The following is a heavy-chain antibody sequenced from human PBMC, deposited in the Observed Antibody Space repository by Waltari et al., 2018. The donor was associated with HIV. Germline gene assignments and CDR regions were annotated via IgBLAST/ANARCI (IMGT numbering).Heavy chain of an antibody. CDR1: GFTFGDYG. CDR2: IRLKANGGAT. CDR3: ARGGVAVPGIHY. Sequence: DVQVVESGGGLVKPGRSLRLSCTGSGFTFGDYGVSWFRQAPGKGLEWVGFIRLKANGGATQYGASVKGRFTISREDSKSVAYLQINSLEIEDTAVYFCARGGVAVPGIHYWGQGTLVIVSS. V-gene: IGHV3-49*05. D-gene: IGHD6-19*01. J-gene: IGHJ4*02.